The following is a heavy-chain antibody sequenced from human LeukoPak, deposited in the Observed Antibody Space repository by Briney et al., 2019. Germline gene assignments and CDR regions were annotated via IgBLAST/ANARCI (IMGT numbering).Heavy chain of an antibody. CDR1: GGSISSGAYY. D-gene: IGHD2-15*01. J-gene: IGHJ3*02. V-gene: IGHV4-30-4*08. Sequence: PSETLSLTCTVSGGSISSGAYYWSWIRQPPGKGLEWIGYIYYSGSTSYTPSLKSRITISVDTSKNQFSLKLSSVTAADTAVYYCARVSVSGWSDFASAFDIWGQGTMVTVSS. CDR3: ARVSVSGWSDFASAFDI. CDR2: IYYSGST.